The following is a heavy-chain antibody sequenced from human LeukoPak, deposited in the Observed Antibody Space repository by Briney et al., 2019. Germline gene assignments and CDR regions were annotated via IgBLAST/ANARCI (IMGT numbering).Heavy chain of an antibody. V-gene: IGHV1-18*01. J-gene: IGHJ4*02. CDR1: GYTFTNYG. CDR2: ISAYNGNT. CDR3: AREAGGATEFYFDY. Sequence: ASVKVSCTASGYTFTNYGISWVRQAPGQGLEWMGWISAYNGNTNYAQKLQGRVTVTTDTSTTTAYMELRGLTSDDTAVYYCAREAGGATEFYFDYWGQGTLVTVSS. D-gene: IGHD1-26*01.